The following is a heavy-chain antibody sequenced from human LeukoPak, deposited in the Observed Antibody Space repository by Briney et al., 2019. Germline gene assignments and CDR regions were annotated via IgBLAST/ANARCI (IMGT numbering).Heavy chain of an antibody. Sequence: PGGSLRLSCAASRYTFSSYGMHWVRQAPGKGLEWVAVISYDGSNKYYADSVKGRFTISRDNSKNTLYLQMNSLRAEDTAVYYCAKVLRGYICGLRNNWFDPWGQGTLVTVSS. J-gene: IGHJ5*02. CDR3: AKVLRGYICGLRNNWFDP. V-gene: IGHV3-30*18. D-gene: IGHD5-18*01. CDR2: ISYDGSNK. CDR1: RYTFSSYG.